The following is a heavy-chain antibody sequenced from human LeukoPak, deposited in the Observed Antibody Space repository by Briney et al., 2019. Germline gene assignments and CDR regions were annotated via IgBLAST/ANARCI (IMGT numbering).Heavy chain of an antibody. Sequence: GGSLRLSCAASGFTFSSYAMSWVRQAPGKGLEWGSDISGSGGSTYYADAVKGRFTISRDNSKNTLYLQMNSLRAEDTAVYYCAKDPLLGTASYNWFDPWGQGTLVTVSS. V-gene: IGHV3-23*01. CDR1: GFTFSSYA. CDR3: AKDPLLGTASYNWFDP. D-gene: IGHD1-1*01. J-gene: IGHJ5*02. CDR2: ISGSGGST.